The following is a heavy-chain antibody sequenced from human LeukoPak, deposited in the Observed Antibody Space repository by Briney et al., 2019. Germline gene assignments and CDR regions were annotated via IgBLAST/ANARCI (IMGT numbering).Heavy chain of an antibody. J-gene: IGHJ4*02. V-gene: IGHV4-34*01. Sequence: SETLSLTCAVYGGSFSGYYWGWIRQPPGKGLEWIGEINHSGSTNYNPSLKSRVTISVDTSKNQFSLKLSSVTAADTAVYYCARAYYYDSSGYYCDYWGQGTLVTVSS. CDR1: GGSFSGYY. D-gene: IGHD3-22*01. CDR2: INHSGST. CDR3: ARAYYYDSSGYYCDY.